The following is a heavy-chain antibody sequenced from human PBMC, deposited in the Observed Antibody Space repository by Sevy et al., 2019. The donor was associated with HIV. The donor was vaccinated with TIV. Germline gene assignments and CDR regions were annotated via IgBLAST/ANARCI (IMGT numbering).Heavy chain of an antibody. J-gene: IGHJ6*02. Sequence: ASVKVSSKASGGTFSSYAISWVRQAPGQGLEWMGGIIPIFGTANYAQKFQGRVTITADESTSTAYMELSSLRSEDTAVYYCARGRTAARPMDYYYYGMDVWGQGTTVTVSS. CDR2: IIPIFGTA. D-gene: IGHD6-6*01. CDR3: ARGRTAARPMDYYYYGMDV. CDR1: GGTFSSYA. V-gene: IGHV1-69*13.